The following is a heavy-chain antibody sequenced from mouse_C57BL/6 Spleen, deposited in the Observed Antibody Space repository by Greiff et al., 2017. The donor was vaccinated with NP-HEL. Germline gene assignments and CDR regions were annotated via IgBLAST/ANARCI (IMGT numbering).Heavy chain of an antibody. V-gene: IGHV2-6*02. CDR1: GFSLTSYG. J-gene: IGHJ4*01. CDR2: IWSDGST. D-gene: IGHD2-2*01. CDR3: ARNYYGYFYAMDY. Sequence: VQRVESGPGLVAPSQSLSITCTVSGFSLTSYGVHWVRQPPGKGLEWLVVIWSDGSTTYNSALKSRLSISKDNSKSQVFLKMNSLQTDDTAMYYCARNYYGYFYAMDYWGQGTSVTVSS.